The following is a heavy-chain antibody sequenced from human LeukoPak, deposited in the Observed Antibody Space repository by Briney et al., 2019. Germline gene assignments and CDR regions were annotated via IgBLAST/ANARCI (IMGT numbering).Heavy chain of an antibody. J-gene: IGHJ4*02. V-gene: IGHV4-34*01. CDR3: ATRHSSGREDY. Sequence: SETLSLTRAVCGGFFIGYYWGWIRQPPGKGLEWIGAISYSGTTYYNPSLESRVTISVNTSKNQFSMNLSSVTAADTAVYYCATRHSSGREDYWGQGTLVTVSS. CDR2: ISYSGTT. CDR1: GGFFIGYY. D-gene: IGHD6-19*01.